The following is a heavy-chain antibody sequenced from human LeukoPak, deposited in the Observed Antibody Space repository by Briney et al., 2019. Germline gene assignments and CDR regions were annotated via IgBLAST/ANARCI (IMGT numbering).Heavy chain of an antibody. CDR1: GFTFSSYG. CDR3: AKGDTTWELPHDY. CDR2: ISGSGGIA. Sequence: PGGSLRLSCAASGFTFSSYGMSWVRQAPGKGLEWVSAISGSGGIASYADSVKGRFTISRDNSKNTLYLQVNSLRAGDTAVYYCAKGDTTWELPHDYWGQGTLVTVSS. D-gene: IGHD1-26*01. V-gene: IGHV3-23*01. J-gene: IGHJ4*02.